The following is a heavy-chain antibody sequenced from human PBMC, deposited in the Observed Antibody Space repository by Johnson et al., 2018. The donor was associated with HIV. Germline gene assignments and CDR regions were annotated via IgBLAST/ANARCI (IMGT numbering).Heavy chain of an antibody. J-gene: IGHJ3*02. CDR2: LKSKVDGATT. V-gene: IGHV3-15*01. Sequence: VQLVESGGSLVKPGGSLRLSCAVAGVSFNNAWMSWLRQVPGKGLEWVGRLKSKVDGATTDSAVPVKGRFSISGDDSQHTLYLEMTDLRTEDTAVYYCATHGALISGVDAFDIWGQGTMVTVSS. D-gene: IGHD3-3*01. CDR3: ATHGALISGVDAFDI. CDR1: GVSFNNAW.